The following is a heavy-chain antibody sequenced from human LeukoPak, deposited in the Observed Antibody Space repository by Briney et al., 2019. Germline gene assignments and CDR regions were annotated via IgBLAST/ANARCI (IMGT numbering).Heavy chain of an antibody. CDR1: GGSISSYY. D-gene: IGHD2-15*01. CDR3: ATTPGNY. Sequence: SETLSLTCTVSGGSISSYYWSWIRQPPGKGLEWIGCIYYSGSTNYNPSLKSRVTISVDTSKNQFSLKLSSVTAADTAVYYCATTPGNYWGQGTLVTVSS. J-gene: IGHJ4*02. CDR2: IYYSGST. V-gene: IGHV4-59*01.